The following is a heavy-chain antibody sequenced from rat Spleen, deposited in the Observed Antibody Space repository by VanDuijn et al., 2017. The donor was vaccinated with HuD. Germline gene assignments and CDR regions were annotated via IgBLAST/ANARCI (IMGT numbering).Heavy chain of an antibody. CDR3: VPSVMGFDY. Sequence: EVQVLESGGGLVQPGNSLKLSCGTSGFTFSTAWMYWYRQFPEKRLEWVARIKAKSNKYASDYSESVKGRFTISRDDSKSTIYLQMNNLKEEDTAIYYCVPSVMGFDYWGQGVMVTVSS. CDR1: GFTFSTAW. J-gene: IGHJ2*01. CDR2: IKAKSNKYAS. D-gene: IGHD1-12*02. V-gene: IGHV6-6*01.